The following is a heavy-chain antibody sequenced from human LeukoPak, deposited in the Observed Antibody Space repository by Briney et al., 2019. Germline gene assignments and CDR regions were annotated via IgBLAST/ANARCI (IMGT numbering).Heavy chain of an antibody. D-gene: IGHD3-10*01. CDR3: ARGRRMVRGVIRNWFDP. CDR1: GGSFSGYY. J-gene: IGHJ5*02. CDR2: INHSGST. V-gene: IGHV4-34*01. Sequence: KPSETLSLTCAVYGGSFSGYYWSWIRQPPGKGPEWIGEINHSGSTNYNPSLKSRVTISVDTSKNQFSLKLSSVTAADTAVYYCARGRRMVRGVIRNWFDPWGQGTLVTVSS.